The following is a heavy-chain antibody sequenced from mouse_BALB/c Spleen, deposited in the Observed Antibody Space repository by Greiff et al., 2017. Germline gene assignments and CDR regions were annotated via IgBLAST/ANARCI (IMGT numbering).Heavy chain of an antibody. J-gene: IGHJ2*01. Sequence: EVQLQESGTVLARPGASVKMSCKASGYSFTSYWMHWVKQRPGQGLEWIGAIYPGNSDTSYNQKFKGKAKLTAVTSASTAYMELSSLTNEDSAVYYCTRGREPLPHFDYWGQGTTLTVSS. V-gene: IGHV1-5*01. CDR2: IYPGNSDT. CDR3: TRGREPLPHFDY. CDR1: GYSFTSYW.